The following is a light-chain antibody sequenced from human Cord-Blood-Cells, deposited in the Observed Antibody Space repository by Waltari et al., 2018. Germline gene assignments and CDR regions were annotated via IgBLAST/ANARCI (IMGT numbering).Light chain of an antibody. V-gene: IGKV1-13*02. J-gene: IGKJ2*01. Sequence: ALPLTQSPSSLSASVGDRVTITCRASQGISSALAWYQQKPGKASKLLIYDASSLESGVPSRFSGSGSGTDFTLTISSLQPEDFATYYCQQFNSYPYTFGQGTKLEIK. CDR2: DAS. CDR1: QGISSA. CDR3: QQFNSYPYT.